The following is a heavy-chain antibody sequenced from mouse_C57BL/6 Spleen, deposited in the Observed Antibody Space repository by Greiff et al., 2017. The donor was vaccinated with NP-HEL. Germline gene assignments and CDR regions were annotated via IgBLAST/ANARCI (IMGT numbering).Heavy chain of an antibody. D-gene: IGHD1-1*01. Sequence: QVQLQQPGAELVMPGASVKLSCKASGYTFTSYWMHWVKQRPGQGLEWIGELDPSDSYTNYNQKFKGKSTLTVDKSSSTAYMQLSSLTSEDSAVYYCARRENYYGSSSHYYAMDYWGQGTSVTVSS. V-gene: IGHV1-69*01. CDR2: LDPSDSYT. CDR1: GYTFTSYW. CDR3: ARRENYYGSSSHYYAMDY. J-gene: IGHJ4*01.